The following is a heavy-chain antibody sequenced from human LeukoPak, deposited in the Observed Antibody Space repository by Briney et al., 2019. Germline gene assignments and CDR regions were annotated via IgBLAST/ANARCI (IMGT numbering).Heavy chain of an antibody. V-gene: IGHV1-58*02. CDR2: IVVGSGNT. CDR1: GFTFTSSA. Sequence: GASVKVSCKASGFTFTSSAMQWVRQARGQRLEWIGWIVVGSGNTNYAQKFQERVTITRDMSTSTAYMELGSLRSEDTAVYYCATVGASAGAPFDYWGQGTLVTVSS. CDR3: ATVGASAGAPFDY. J-gene: IGHJ4*02. D-gene: IGHD6-13*01.